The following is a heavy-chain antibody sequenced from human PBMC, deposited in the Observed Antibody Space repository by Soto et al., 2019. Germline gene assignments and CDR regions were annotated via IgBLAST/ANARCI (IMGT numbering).Heavy chain of an antibody. V-gene: IGHV4-39*01. Sequence: SETLSLTCTVSGGSISSSSYYWGWIRQPPGKGLEWIGSIYYSGSTYYNPSLKSRVTISVDTSKNQFSLKLSSVTAADTAVYYCARHRDYYDSSVNWFDPWGQGTLVTVSS. J-gene: IGHJ5*02. D-gene: IGHD3-22*01. CDR1: GGSISSSSYY. CDR2: IYYSGST. CDR3: ARHRDYYDSSVNWFDP.